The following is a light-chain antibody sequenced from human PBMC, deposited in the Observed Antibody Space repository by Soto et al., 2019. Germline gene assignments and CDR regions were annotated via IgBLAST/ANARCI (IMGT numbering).Light chain of an antibody. J-gene: IGLJ3*02. CDR2: DVN. V-gene: IGLV2-14*03. CDR3: SAYSTGSTPVL. Sequence: QSALTQPASVSGSPGQSITISCTGTSSDVGSTFNYLSWYQHHPGKAPRLIMSDVNHRPSGVSDRFSGSKSGNTASLTISGLQAEDEGHYFCSAYSTGSTPVLFGGGTKLTVL. CDR1: SSDVGSTFNY.